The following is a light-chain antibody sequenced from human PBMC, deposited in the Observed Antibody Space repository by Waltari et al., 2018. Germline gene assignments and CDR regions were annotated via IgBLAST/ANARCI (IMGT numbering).Light chain of an antibody. V-gene: IGKV2-28*01. J-gene: IGKJ2*01. CDR3: MQALQTPRT. Sequence: IVMTQSPLSLPVTPGEPASTPCRSSQSPLHSNGYNYLDWYLQKPGQSPQLLIYLGSNRASGVPDRFSGSGSGTDFTLKISRVEAEDVGVYYCMQALQTPRTFGQGTKLEIK. CDR1: QSPLHSNGYNY. CDR2: LGS.